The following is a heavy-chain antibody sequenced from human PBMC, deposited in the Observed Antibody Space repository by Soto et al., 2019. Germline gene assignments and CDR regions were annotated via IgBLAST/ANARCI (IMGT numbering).Heavy chain of an antibody. Sequence: GGSMRLSSAASGFTFSSYWMSWVRQAPGKGLEWVANIKQDGSEKYYVDSVKGRFTISRDNAKNSLYLQMNSLRAEDTAVYYCAKYYDILTGYGYYFDYWGQGTLVTVSS. D-gene: IGHD3-9*01. CDR1: GFTFSSYW. V-gene: IGHV3-7*01. CDR3: AKYYDILTGYGYYFDY. CDR2: IKQDGSEK. J-gene: IGHJ4*02.